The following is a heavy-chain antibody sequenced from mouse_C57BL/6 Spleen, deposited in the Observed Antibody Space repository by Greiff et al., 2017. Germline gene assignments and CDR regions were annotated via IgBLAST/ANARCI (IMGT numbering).Heavy chain of an antibody. J-gene: IGHJ2*01. CDR2: IDPEDGET. CDR1: GFNIKDYY. CDR3: ARCTSLESNYYFDY. Sequence: EVQGVESGAELVKPGASVKLSCTASGFNIKDYYMHWVKQRTEQGLEWIGRIDPEDGETKYAPKFQGKATITADTSSNTAYLQLSSLTSEDTAVYYCARCTSLESNYYFDYWGQGTTLTVSS. D-gene: IGHD2-5*01. V-gene: IGHV14-2*01.